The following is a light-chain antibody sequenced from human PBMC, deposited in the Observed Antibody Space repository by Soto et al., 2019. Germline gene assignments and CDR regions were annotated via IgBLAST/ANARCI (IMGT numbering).Light chain of an antibody. CDR3: QQYYSYPLT. CDR1: QGISSY. J-gene: IGKJ5*01. Sequence: AIRMTQSPSSFSASTGDRVTITCRASQGISSYLAWYQQKPGNAPKLLIYAASTLQSGVPSRFSGSGSGTDFTLTISCLQSEDFATYYCQQYYSYPLTFGQRTRVEIK. V-gene: IGKV1-8*01. CDR2: AAS.